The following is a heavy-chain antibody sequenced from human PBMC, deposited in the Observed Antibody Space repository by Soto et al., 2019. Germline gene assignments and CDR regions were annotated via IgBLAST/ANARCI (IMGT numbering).Heavy chain of an antibody. Sequence: ASVKVSCKASGYTFTDYAIHWVRQAPGQRLEWMGWINTVYGNTGYSQKFQGRVIIKRDTSASTVYVELSSLRSEDTAVYYCARKLVAGSFDYWGQGTLVTVSS. D-gene: IGHD6-19*01. CDR2: INTVYGNT. CDR3: ARKLVAGSFDY. CDR1: GYTFTDYA. V-gene: IGHV1-3*04. J-gene: IGHJ4*02.